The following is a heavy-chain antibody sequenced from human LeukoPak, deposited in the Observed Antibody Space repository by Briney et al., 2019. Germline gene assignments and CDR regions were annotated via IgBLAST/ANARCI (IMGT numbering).Heavy chain of an antibody. V-gene: IGHV1-69*05. CDR3: ARGDIVVVSVKAFDI. J-gene: IGHJ3*02. CDR1: GGTFSSYA. D-gene: IGHD2-21*01. CDR2: IIPIFGTA. Sequence: SVKVSCKASGGTFSSYAISWVRQAPGQGLEWMGGIIPIFGTANYAQKFQGRATITTDESTSTAYMELSSLRSEDTAVYYCARGDIVVVSVKAFDIWGQGTMVTVSS.